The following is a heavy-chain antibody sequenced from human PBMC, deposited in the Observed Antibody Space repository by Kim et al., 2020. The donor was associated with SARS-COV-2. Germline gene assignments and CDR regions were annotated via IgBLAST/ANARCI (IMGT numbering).Heavy chain of an antibody. Sequence: SETLSLTCTVSGGSISSYYWSWIRQPPGKGLEWIGYIYYSGSTNYNPSLKSRVTISVDTSKNQFSLKLSSVTAADTAVYYCAGVYYGSGSYYYSGYFDY. V-gene: IGHV4-59*01. CDR2: IYYSGST. J-gene: IGHJ4*01. CDR1: GGSISSYY. CDR3: AGVYYGSGSYYYSGYFDY. D-gene: IGHD3-10*01.